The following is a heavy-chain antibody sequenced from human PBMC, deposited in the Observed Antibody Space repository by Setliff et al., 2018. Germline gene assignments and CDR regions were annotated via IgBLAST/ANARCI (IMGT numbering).Heavy chain of an antibody. D-gene: IGHD2-8*02. CDR1: GYTFSTYP. CDR3: ARTSATWCMDV. J-gene: IGHJ6*03. V-gene: IGHV1-3*03. CDR2: ISTANGNT. Sequence: ASVKVSCKASGYTFSTYPMHWVRQAPGQSLGWMGWISTANGNTKYSQQFQGRVTITRDTSASTVYMELSSLRSEDMAVYYCARTSATWCMDVWGKGTTVTVSS.